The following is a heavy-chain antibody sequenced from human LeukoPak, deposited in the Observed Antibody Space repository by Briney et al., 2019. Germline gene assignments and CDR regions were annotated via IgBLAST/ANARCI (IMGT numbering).Heavy chain of an antibody. CDR3: ARINEEFDY. V-gene: IGHV4-34*01. CDR1: GESFSGYY. Sequence: SETLSLTCAVYGESFSGYYWSWIRQPPGKGLEWIGEINHSGSTNYNPSLKSRVTISVDTSKNQFSLKLSSVTAADTAVYYCARINEEFDYWGQGTLVTVSS. D-gene: IGHD1-1*01. J-gene: IGHJ4*02. CDR2: INHSGST.